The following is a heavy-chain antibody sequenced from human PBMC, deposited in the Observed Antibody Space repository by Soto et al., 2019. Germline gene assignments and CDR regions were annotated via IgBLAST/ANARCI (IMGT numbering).Heavy chain of an antibody. CDR2: VSAYNGNT. V-gene: IGHV1-18*01. J-gene: IGHJ3*02. CDR1: GYSFINYD. CDR3: ARDFNCTRRCIDVFDI. Sequence: QVQLVQSGAEVKKPGASVKVSCKASGYSFINYDISWVRQAPGQGLEWMGWVSAYNGNTNYAQKFQGRVTMTTDTSTSTAYMDLRSLRSDDTAVYYCARDFNCTRRCIDVFDIWGQGTMVTVSS. D-gene: IGHD2-8*01.